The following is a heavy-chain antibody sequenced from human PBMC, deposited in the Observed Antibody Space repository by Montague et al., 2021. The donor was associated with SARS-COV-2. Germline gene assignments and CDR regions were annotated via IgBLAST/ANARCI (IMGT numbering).Heavy chain of an antibody. CDR1: GGSISSYY. J-gene: IGHJ3*02. CDR3: ARFPTSYYYDSKAAPATPDPFDI. CDR2: IYYSGST. V-gene: IGHV4-39*01. Sequence: SETLSLTCTVSGGSISSYYWGWIRQPPGKGLEWIGGIYYSGSTYYNPSLKSRVTISVDTSKNQFSLKLSSVTAADTAVYYCARFPTSYYYDSKAAPATPDPFDIWGQGTTVTVSS. D-gene: IGHD3-22*01.